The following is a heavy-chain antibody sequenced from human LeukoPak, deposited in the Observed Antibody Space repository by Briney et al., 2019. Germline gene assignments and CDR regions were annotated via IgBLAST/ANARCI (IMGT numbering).Heavy chain of an antibody. CDR2: IKQDGSEK. CDR1: GFTFSNYW. J-gene: IGHJ4*02. Sequence: GSLRLSCAGSGFTFSNYWMSWVRQAPGKGLEWVANIKQDGSEKYYVDSVKGRFTISRDNAKNSLYLQMNSLRAEDTALYYCAKDSSGWTGLLFDYWGQGTLVTVSS. V-gene: IGHV3-7*03. D-gene: IGHD6-19*01. CDR3: AKDSSGWTGLLFDY.